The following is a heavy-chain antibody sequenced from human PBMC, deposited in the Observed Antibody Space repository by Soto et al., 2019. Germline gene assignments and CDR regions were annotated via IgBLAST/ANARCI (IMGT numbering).Heavy chain of an antibody. J-gene: IGHJ4*02. D-gene: IGHD2-15*01. V-gene: IGHV1-69*13. CDR3: ARDRSDLGYCSGGSCYSFDY. CDR1: GVTFSSYA. CDR2: IIPIFGTA. Sequence: ASVKVSCKASGVTFSSYAISWVRQAPGQGLEWMGGIIPIFGTANYAQKFQGRVTITADESTSTAYMELSSLRSEDTAVYYCARDRSDLGYCSGGSCYSFDYWGQGTLVTVSS.